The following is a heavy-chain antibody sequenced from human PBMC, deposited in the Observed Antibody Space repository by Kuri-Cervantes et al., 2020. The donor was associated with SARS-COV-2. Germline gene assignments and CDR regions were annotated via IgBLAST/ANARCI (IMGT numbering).Heavy chain of an antibody. CDR1: GGSFSGYY. Sequence: SETLSLTCAVYGGSFSGYYWSWIRQPPGKGLEWIGEINHSGSTNYNPSLESRVTISVDTSKNQFSLKLSSVTTADTAVYYCARDPNANHNNWFDPWGQGTLVTVSS. J-gene: IGHJ5*02. CDR2: INHSGST. D-gene: IGHD4/OR15-4a*01. CDR3: ARDPNANHNNWFDP. V-gene: IGHV4-34*01.